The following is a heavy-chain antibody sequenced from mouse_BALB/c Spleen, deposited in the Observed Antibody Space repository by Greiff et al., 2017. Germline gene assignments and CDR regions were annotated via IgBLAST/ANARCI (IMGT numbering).Heavy chain of an antibody. CDR3: ARGGDGYPGY. D-gene: IGHD2-3*01. J-gene: IGHJ2*01. CDR1: GFTIKDTY. CDR2: IDPANGNT. V-gene: IGHV14-3*02. Sequence: EVQLQQSGAELVKPGASVKLSCTASGFTIKDTYMHWVKQRPEQGLEWIGRIDPANGNTKYDPKFQGKATITADTSSNTAYLQLSSLTSEDTAVYYCARGGDGYPGYWGQGTTLTVSS.